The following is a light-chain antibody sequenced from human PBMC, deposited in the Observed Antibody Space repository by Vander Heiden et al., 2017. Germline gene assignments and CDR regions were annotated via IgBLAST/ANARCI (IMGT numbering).Light chain of an antibody. CDR1: QGISIW. CDR3: QHDNSFSRT. J-gene: IGKJ1*01. V-gene: IGKV1-5*03. CDR2: KAS. Sequence: DIQMTQSPSTLSASVGDRVTITCRASQGISIWLAWYQQKPGKAPNILIHKASTLQSGVPSRFSGSGSGTEFTLTINSLQPDDFATYYCQHDNSFSRTFGQGTKVEIK.